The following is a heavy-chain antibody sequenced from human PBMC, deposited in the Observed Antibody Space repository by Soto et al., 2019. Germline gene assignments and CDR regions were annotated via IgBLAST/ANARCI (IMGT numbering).Heavy chain of an antibody. V-gene: IGHV3-23*01. CDR1: GLTLSNYA. CDR2: ISGSGDST. CDR3: AKTFWTVAGTRYLDY. D-gene: IGHD6-19*01. J-gene: IGHJ4*02. Sequence: GGSLRLSCAASGLTLSNYAMSWVRQAPGKGLEWVSVISGSGDSTYYADSVKGRFTISRDNSRNTLYLHLSGLRVEDTAVYYCAKTFWTVAGTRYLDYWGQGTLVTVSS.